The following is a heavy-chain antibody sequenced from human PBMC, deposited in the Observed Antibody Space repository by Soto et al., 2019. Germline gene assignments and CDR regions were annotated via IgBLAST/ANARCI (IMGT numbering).Heavy chain of an antibody. V-gene: IGHV3-33*01. CDR3: ARDRAVAGIDYYYYGMDV. CDR2: IWYDGSNK. D-gene: IGHD6-19*01. J-gene: IGHJ6*02. CDR1: GFTFSSYG. Sequence: GGSLRLSCAASGFTFSSYGMHWVRQAPGKGLEWVAVIWYDGSNKYYADSVKGRFTISRDNSKNTLYLQMNSLRAEDTAVYYCARDRAVAGIDYYYYGMDVWGQGTTVTVSS.